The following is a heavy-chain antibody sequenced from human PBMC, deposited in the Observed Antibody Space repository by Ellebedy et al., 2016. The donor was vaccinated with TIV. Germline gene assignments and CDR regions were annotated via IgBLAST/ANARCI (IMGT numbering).Heavy chain of an antibody. V-gene: IGHV3-30*18. J-gene: IGHJ4*02. CDR3: AKLQGPAYCGGDCSY. CDR1: GFTFENYD. Sequence: GGSLRLXCAASGFTFENYDMHWVRQAPGKGLEWVARISYDGSDKYYADSVKGRFTISRVNSKNTVYLQMNSLRTDDTAVYYCAKLQGPAYCGGDCSYWGQGTLVTVSS. D-gene: IGHD2-21*02. CDR2: ISYDGSDK.